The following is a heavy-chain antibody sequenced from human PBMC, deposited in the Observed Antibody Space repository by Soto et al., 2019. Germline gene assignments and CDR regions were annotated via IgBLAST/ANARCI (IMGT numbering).Heavy chain of an antibody. V-gene: IGHV1-46*01. D-gene: IGHD6-13*01. CDR2: INPSGGST. CDR3: ARGFIAAAGSDAFDI. CDR1: GYTFTSYY. Sequence: ASVKVSCKASGYTFTSYYMHWVRQAPRQGLEWMGIINPSGGSTSYAQKFQGRVTMTRNTSISTAYMELSSLRSEDTAVYYCARGFIAAAGSDAFDIWGQGTMVTVSS. J-gene: IGHJ3*02.